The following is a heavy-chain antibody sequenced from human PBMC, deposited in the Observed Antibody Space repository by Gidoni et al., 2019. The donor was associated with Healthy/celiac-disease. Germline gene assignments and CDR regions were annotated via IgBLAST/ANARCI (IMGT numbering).Heavy chain of an antibody. D-gene: IGHD1-7*01. CDR2: RYHSGST. CDR3: ARISELETGWCDP. Sequence: QVQLQESGPGLVKPSATLSLTCAVSGYSISSGYYGGWIRPPPGKGLEWIGSRYHSGSTYYTTALKSRVTISVDTSKNQFSLKLISVTAADTAVYYCARISELETGWCDPWGQGTLVTVSS. CDR1: GYSISSGYY. V-gene: IGHV4-38-2*01. J-gene: IGHJ5*02.